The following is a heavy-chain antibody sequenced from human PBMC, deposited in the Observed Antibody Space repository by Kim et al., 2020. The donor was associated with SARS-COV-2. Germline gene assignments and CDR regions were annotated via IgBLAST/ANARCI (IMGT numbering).Heavy chain of an antibody. D-gene: IGHD6-13*01. J-gene: IGHJ6*02. CDR2: ISGSGGRI. V-gene: IGHV3-48*03. CDR1: GFPFGIYE. CDR3: ARGERSSSWYTYGMDV. Sequence: GGSLRLSCAASGFPFGIYEMNWVRQAPGKGLEWVSYISGSGGRIYYADSLKGRFIISRDSAKNSLYLQMNSLRAEDTAVYYCARGERSSSWYTYGMDVWGQGTTVTVSS.